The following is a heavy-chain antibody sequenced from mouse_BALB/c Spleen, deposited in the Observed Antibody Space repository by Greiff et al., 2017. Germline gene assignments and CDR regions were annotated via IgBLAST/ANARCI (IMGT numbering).Heavy chain of an antibody. V-gene: IGHV1-14*01. J-gene: IGHJ4*01. CDR1: GYTFTSYV. CDR2: INPYNDGT. D-gene: IGHD3-1*01. Sequence: VQLKESGPELVKPGASVKMSCKASGYTFTSYVMHWVKQKPGQGLEWIGYINPYNDGTKYNEKFKGKATLTSDKSSSTAYMELSSLTSEDSAVYYCARWWAARAMDYWGQGTSVTVSS. CDR3: ARWWAARAMDY.